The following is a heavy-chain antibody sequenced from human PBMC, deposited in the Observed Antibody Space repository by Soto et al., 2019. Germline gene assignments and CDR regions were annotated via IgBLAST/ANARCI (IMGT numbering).Heavy chain of an antibody. V-gene: IGHV3-30*18. J-gene: IGHJ5*02. D-gene: IGHD2-2*01. Sequence: QVQLVESGGGVVQPGRSLRLSCAASGFTFSSYGMHWVRQAPGKGLEWVAVISYDGSNKYYEDSVKGRFTISRDNSKNTLYLQMNSLRAEDTAVYYCEKFGRYLVVPAALPYNWFDPWGQGTLVTVSS. CDR3: EKFGRYLVVPAALPYNWFDP. CDR1: GFTFSSYG. CDR2: ISYDGSNK.